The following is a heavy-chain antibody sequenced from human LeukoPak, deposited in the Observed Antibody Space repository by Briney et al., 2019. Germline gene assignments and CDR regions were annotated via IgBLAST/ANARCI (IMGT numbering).Heavy chain of an antibody. CDR1: GFTSSSYW. CDR2: IKQDGSEK. Sequence: GGSLRLSCAASGFTSSSYWMSWVRQAPGKGLEWVANIKQDGSEKYYVDSVKGRFTISRDNAKNSLYLQMNSLRAEDTAVYYCARDNNWNYGGGFDYWGQGTLVTVSS. D-gene: IGHD1-7*01. CDR3: ARDNNWNYGGGFDY. J-gene: IGHJ4*02. V-gene: IGHV3-7*01.